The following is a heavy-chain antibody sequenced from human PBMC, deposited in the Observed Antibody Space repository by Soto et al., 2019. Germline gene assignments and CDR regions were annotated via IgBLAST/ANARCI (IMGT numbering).Heavy chain of an antibody. V-gene: IGHV1-2*04. CDR3: ARDRGRAARHPYYGMDV. J-gene: IGHJ6*02. CDR2: INPNNGGT. Sequence: ASVKVSCKASGYTFTGYYMHWVRQAPGQGLEWMGWINPNNGGTNYAQKFQGWVTITRDTSISTAYMELSRLRSDDTAVYYCARDRGRAARHPYYGMDVWGQGTTVTVSS. CDR1: GYTFTGYY. D-gene: IGHD6-6*01.